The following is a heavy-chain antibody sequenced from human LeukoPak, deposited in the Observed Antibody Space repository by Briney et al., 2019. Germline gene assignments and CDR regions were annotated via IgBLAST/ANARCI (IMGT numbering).Heavy chain of an antibody. CDR2: IYYSGSS. J-gene: IGHJ3*02. Sequence: SETLSLTCSVSGGSINSYYWSWIRQPPGKGLEWIGYIYYSGSSKYNPSLKSRVTISVDTSKNQLSLKLSSVTAADTAVYYCARARCSNTSCPMWAFDIWGQGTMVTVSS. CDR1: GGSINSYY. CDR3: ARARCSNTSCPMWAFDI. V-gene: IGHV4-59*01. D-gene: IGHD2-2*01.